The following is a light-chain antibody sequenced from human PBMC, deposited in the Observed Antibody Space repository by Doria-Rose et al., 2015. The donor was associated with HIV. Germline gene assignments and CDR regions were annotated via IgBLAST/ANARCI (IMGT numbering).Light chain of an antibody. Sequence: TQSPGTLSLSPGERATLSCRASQSVSANYLAWYQQRPDQSPRLLIYGASSRATDIPDRFSGSWSGTDFTLTISRLEPEDFAVYYCHQYASSRTFGQGTKVEIK. CDR1: QSVSANY. CDR3: HQYASSRT. CDR2: GAS. V-gene: IGKV3-20*01. J-gene: IGKJ1*01.